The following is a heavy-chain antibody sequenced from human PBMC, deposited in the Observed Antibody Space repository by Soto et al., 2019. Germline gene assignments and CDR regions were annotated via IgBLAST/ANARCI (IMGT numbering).Heavy chain of an antibody. J-gene: IGHJ4*02. D-gene: IGHD1-26*01. V-gene: IGHV4-34*01. CDR1: GGSFSGYY. CDR3: AGGHRELFDY. Sequence: SETLSLTCAVYGGSFSGYYWSWIRQPPGKGLEWIGEVNHSGSTNYNPSLKSRVTISVDTSKNQFSLKLSSVTAADTAVYYCAGGHRELFDYRGQGTLVIVSS. CDR2: VNHSGST.